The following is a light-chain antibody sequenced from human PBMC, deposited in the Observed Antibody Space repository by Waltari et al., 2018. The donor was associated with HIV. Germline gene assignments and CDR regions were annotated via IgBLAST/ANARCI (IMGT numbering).Light chain of an antibody. CDR2: DKN. CDR1: SLRTYY. J-gene: IGLJ1*01. CDR3: HSRDSSGYSYV. Sequence: SSELTQDPDVSVALGQTLKITCQGDSLRTYYSHWYQQKPGQAPVLVLHDKNSPPPGVPARFSGSTSGSTASLTITGAQAEDEAVYYCHSRDSSGYSYVFGNGTQVTVL. V-gene: IGLV3-19*01.